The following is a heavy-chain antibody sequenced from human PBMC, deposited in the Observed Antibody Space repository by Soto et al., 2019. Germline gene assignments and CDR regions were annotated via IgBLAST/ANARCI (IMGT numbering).Heavy chain of an antibody. D-gene: IGHD2-2*01. CDR2: IDWDDDK. CDR3: ARNIVVVPAASYYYYYGMDV. V-gene: IGHV2-70*01. Sequence: SGPTLVNPTQTLTLTCTFSGFSLSTSGMCVNWIRQPPGKALEWLALIDWDDDKYYSTSLKTRLTISKDTSKNQVVLTMTNMDPVDTATYYCARNIVVVPAASYYYYYGMDVWGQGTTVTVSS. J-gene: IGHJ6*02. CDR1: GFSLSTSGMC.